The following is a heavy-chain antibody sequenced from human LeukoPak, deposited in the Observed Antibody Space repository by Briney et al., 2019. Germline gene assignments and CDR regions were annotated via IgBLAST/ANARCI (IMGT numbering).Heavy chain of an antibody. Sequence: PGGSLRVSCAGSGFTFSSYAMSWVRQAPGKGLEWVSAISGSGGSTYYADSVKGRFTISRDNSKNTLYLQMNSLRAEDTAVYYCAKDNRGSTAPYYFDYWGQGTLVTVSS. CDR1: GFTFSSYA. CDR3: AKDNRGSTAPYYFDY. D-gene: IGHD1-1*01. J-gene: IGHJ4*02. CDR2: ISGSGGST. V-gene: IGHV3-23*01.